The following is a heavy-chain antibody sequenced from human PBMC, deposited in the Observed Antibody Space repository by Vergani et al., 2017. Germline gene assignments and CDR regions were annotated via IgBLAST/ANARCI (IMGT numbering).Heavy chain of an antibody. Sequence: QVQLQQWGAGLLKPSETLSLTCTVSGGSISSYYWSWIRQPAGKGLEWIGYIYYSGSTNYNPSLKSRVTISVDTSKNQFSLKLSSVTAADTAVYYCARSDIVVVPAATPFDYWGQGTLVTVSS. V-gene: IGHV4-59*01. J-gene: IGHJ4*02. CDR2: IYYSGST. CDR3: ARSDIVVVPAATPFDY. CDR1: GGSISSYY. D-gene: IGHD2-2*01.